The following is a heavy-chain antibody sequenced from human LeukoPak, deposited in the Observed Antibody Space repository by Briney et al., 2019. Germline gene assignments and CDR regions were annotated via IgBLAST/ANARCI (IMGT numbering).Heavy chain of an antibody. V-gene: IGHV3-66*02. J-gene: IGHJ5*02. CDR2: IYSGGST. Sequence: GGSLRLSCAASGFTVSSNYMSWVRQAPGKGLEWVSVIYSGGSTYYADSVKGRFTISRDNSKNTLYLQMNSLRAEDTAVYYCAGTAAGPRWFDPWGQGTLVTVSS. D-gene: IGHD6-13*01. CDR1: GFTVSSNY. CDR3: AGTAAGPRWFDP.